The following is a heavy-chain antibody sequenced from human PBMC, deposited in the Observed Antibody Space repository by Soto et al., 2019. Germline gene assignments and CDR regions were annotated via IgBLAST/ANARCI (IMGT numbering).Heavy chain of an antibody. CDR1: GFTFSSYG. J-gene: IGHJ4*02. Sequence: QVQLVESGGGVVQPGRSLRLSCAASGFTFSSYGMHWVRQAPGKGLEWVAVISYDGSNKYYADSVKGRFTISRDNSKNTRYLQMNSLRAEDTAVYYCATLTTVTEGDYWGQGTLVTVSS. CDR3: ATLTTVTEGDY. CDR2: ISYDGSNK. D-gene: IGHD4-17*01. V-gene: IGHV3-30*03.